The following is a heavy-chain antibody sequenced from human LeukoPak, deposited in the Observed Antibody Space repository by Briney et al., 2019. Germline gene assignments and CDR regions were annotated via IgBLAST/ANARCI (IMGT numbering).Heavy chain of an antibody. CDR2: VNHRGIT. D-gene: IGHD2-21*02. V-gene: IGHV4-38-2*02. CDR3: VRDPSEAADFFFDS. Sequence: PSETLSLTCTVSHYFISEGAFWGWIGQPPGKGLEWVANVNHRGITFYNPSLESRVAITVDTSKNQFFLRVTSVTAADTAIYYRVRDPSEAADFFFDSWGQGTLVTVSS. J-gene: IGHJ4*02. CDR1: HYFISEGAF.